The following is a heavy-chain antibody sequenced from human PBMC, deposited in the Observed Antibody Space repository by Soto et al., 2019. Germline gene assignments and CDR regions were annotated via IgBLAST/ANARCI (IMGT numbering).Heavy chain of an antibody. D-gene: IGHD2-2*02. J-gene: IGHJ6*02. V-gene: IGHV5-10-1*01. Sequence: GESLKISCKGSGYSFTSYWISWVRQMPGKGLEWMGRIDPSDSYTNYSPSFQGHVTISADKSISTAYLQWSSLKASDTAMYYCAIVVVPDAITGRDYYYYGMDVWGQGPTVTVYS. CDR1: GYSFTSYW. CDR3: AIVVVPDAITGRDYYYYGMDV. CDR2: IDPSDSYT.